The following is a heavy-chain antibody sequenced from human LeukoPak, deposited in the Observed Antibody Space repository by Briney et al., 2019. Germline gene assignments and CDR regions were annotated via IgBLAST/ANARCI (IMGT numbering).Heavy chain of an antibody. CDR2: INPNSGGT. CDR1: GYTFTGYY. J-gene: IGHJ5*02. CDR3: ARAAAAGRAGNWFDP. Sequence: GASVKVSCKASGYTFTGYYMHWVRQAPGQGLEGMGWINPNSGGTNYAQKFQGRVTMTRDTSISTAYMELSRLRSDDTAVYYCARAAAAGRAGNWFDPWGQGTLVTVSS. V-gene: IGHV1-2*02. D-gene: IGHD6-13*01.